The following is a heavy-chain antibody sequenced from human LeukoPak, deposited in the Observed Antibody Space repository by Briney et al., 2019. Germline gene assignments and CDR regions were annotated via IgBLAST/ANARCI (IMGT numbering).Heavy chain of an antibody. D-gene: IGHD2-8*01. J-gene: IGHJ6*02. CDR3: ARGPERTGVGTRYYYDMDV. Sequence: GGSLRLSCAATGFTFSSYAMHWVRQAPGKGLEWVAVISYDGSNKYYADSVKGRFTISRDNSKNTLYLQMNSLRAEDTAVYYCARGPERTGVGTRYYYDMDVWGQGTTVTVSS. CDR1: GFTFSSYA. V-gene: IGHV3-30-3*01. CDR2: ISYDGSNK.